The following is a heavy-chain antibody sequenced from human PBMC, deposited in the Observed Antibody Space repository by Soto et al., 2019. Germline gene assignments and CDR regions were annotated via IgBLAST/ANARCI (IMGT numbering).Heavy chain of an antibody. Sequence: QVQLVQSGAEVKKPGASVKVSCKASGYTFTSYAMHWVRQAPGQRLEWMGWINAGNGNTKYSQKFQGRVTITRDTSASTAYMELSSLRSEDTAVYYCATRGRSLGYYYGMDVWGQATTVTVSS. CDR1: GYTFTSYA. D-gene: IGHD3-10*01. CDR2: INAGNGNT. CDR3: ATRGRSLGYYYGMDV. J-gene: IGHJ6*02. V-gene: IGHV1-3*01.